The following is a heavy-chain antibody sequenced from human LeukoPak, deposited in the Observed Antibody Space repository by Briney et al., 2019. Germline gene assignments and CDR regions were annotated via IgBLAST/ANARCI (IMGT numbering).Heavy chain of an antibody. CDR3: ARRRGGATFVY. J-gene: IGHJ4*02. CDR1: GGSISSSSYY. D-gene: IGHD1-26*01. CDR2: IYYSGST. V-gene: IGHV4-39*01. Sequence: PSETLSLTCTVSGGSISSSSYYWGWIRQPPGKGLEWIGCIYYSGSTYYNPSLKSRVTISVDTSKNQFSLKLSSVTAADTAVYYCARRRGGATFVYWGQGTLVTVSS.